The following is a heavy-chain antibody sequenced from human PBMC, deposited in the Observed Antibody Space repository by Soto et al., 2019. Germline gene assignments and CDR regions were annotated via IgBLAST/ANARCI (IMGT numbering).Heavy chain of an antibody. CDR1: GGSFSGYY. CDR3: ARGLVGDPGYCSGGSCSKGAYYFDY. CDR2: INHSGST. J-gene: IGHJ4*02. V-gene: IGHV4-34*01. Sequence: SETLSLTCAVYGGSFSGYYWSWIRQPPGKGLEWIGEINHSGSTNYNPSLKSRVTISVDTSKNQFSLKLGSVTAADTAVYYCARGLVGDPGYCSGGSCSKGAYYFDYWGQGTLVTVSS. D-gene: IGHD2-15*01.